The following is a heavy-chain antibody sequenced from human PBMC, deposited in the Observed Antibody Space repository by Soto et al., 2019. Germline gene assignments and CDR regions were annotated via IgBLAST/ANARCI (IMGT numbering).Heavy chain of an antibody. CDR3: ARGRVGMDV. V-gene: IGHV1-8*01. J-gene: IGHJ6*02. CDR2: MNPNSGNT. CDR1: GYTFTSYD. Sequence: GASVKVYCKASGYTFTSYDINWVRQATGQGLEWMGWMNPNSGNTGYAQKYKGRVTMTRNTSISTANMELSSLISEDTAVYYCARGRVGMDVWGQGTTVTVSS.